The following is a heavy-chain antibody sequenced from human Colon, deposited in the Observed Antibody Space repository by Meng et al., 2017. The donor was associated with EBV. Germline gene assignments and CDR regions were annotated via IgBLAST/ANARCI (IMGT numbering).Heavy chain of an antibody. CDR3: AKEGDYFDY. J-gene: IGHJ4*02. CDR1: ELIFSSYS. CDR2: ISGSGGST. V-gene: IGHV3-23*01. Sequence: EVQLLESGGGLAQPGGSLRLSCAASELIFSSYSMSWVRQAPGKGLDWVSTISGSGGSTYYADSVKGRFAISRDNSKNMVYLQMNSLRADDTAVYYCAKEGDYFDYWGQGTLVTVS.